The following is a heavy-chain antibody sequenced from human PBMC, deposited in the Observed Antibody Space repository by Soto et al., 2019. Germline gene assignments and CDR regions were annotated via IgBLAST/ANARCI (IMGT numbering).Heavy chain of an antibody. Sequence: SPTLSLPCAISGDSVSSNSAAWNWIRQSPSRGLEWLGRTYYRSKWYNDYAVSVKSRITINPDTSKNQFSLQLNSVTPEDTAVYYCARMYSWNDGGYFDYWGQGTLVTVSS. CDR3: ARMYSWNDGGYFDY. V-gene: IGHV6-1*01. CDR2: TYYRSKWYN. CDR1: GDSVSSNSAA. J-gene: IGHJ4*02. D-gene: IGHD1-1*01.